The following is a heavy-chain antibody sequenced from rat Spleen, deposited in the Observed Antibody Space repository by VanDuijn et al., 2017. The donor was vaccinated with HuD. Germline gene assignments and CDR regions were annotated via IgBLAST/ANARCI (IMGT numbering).Heavy chain of an antibody. CDR3: ARWGLGYYGYEGGFAY. V-gene: IGHV3-1*01. D-gene: IGHD1-7*01. J-gene: IGHJ3*01. CDR1: GYSITSNY. Sequence: EVQLQESGPGLVKPSQSLSLTCSVTGYSITSNYWGWIRKFPGNKMEWMGYISYSGSTSYNPSLKSRISITRDTSKNQFFLQLNSVTTEDTATYYCARWGLGYYGYEGGFAYWGQGTLVTVSS. CDR2: ISYSGST.